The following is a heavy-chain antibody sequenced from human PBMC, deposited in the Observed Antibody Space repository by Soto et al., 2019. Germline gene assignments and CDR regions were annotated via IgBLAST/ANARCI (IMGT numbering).Heavy chain of an antibody. J-gene: IGHJ4*02. CDR3: ARSSYYSDYYFDY. CDR2: VYYSGNT. Sequence: SETLSLTCTVSIASISGTSYYWGWIRQPPGMGLEWIGSVYYSGNTYYNPSLKSRVTISADTSKNQFTLKLNSVTAADTAVYYCARSSYYSDYYFDYWGQGTLVTSPQ. CDR1: IASISGTSYY. D-gene: IGHD3-10*01. V-gene: IGHV4-39*01.